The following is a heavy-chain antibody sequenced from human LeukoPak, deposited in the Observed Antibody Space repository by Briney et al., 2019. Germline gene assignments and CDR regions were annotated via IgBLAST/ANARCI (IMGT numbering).Heavy chain of an antibody. J-gene: IGHJ4*02. CDR3: VREDTPATANY. CDR1: GLNFANHA. D-gene: IGHD2-21*02. Sequence: PGGSLRLSCAASGLNFANHAMSWVRQTPGKGLEWVSAISGGGDITYYADSVTGRFTISRDNPKDTLFLQMHSLRPGDTAVYYCVREDTPATANYWGQGTLVTISS. V-gene: IGHV3-23*01. CDR2: ISGGGDIT.